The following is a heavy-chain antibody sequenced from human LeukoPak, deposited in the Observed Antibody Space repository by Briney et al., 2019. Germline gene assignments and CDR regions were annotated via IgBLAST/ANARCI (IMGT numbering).Heavy chain of an antibody. V-gene: IGHV3-74*01. Sequence: GGCLRLSCAASGLTFSRNWMHWVRQGPGKGLVWVSRINGDGSGTNYADSVKGRFTISTDNAKNTLFLQMNSLRAEDTAVYYCARASSGWSIDYWGQGTLVTVAS. CDR2: INGDGSGT. J-gene: IGHJ4*02. D-gene: IGHD6-19*01. CDR3: ARASSGWSIDY. CDR1: GLTFSRNW.